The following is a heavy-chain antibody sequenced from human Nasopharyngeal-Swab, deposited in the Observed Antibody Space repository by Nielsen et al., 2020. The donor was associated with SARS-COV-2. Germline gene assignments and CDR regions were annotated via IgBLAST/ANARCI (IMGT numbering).Heavy chain of an antibody. CDR1: GFTFDDYA. Sequence: SLKISCAASGFTFDDYAMHWVRQAPGKGLEWVSGISWNSGSIGYADSVKGRFTISRDNAKNSLYLQMNSLRAEDTALYYCAKDWGDGYHYADDAFDIWGQGTMVTVSS. V-gene: IGHV3-9*01. CDR2: ISWNSGSI. J-gene: IGHJ3*02. D-gene: IGHD5-24*01. CDR3: AKDWGDGYHYADDAFDI.